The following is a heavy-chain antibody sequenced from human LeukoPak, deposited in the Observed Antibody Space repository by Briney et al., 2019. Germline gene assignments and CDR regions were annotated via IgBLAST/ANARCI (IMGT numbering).Heavy chain of an antibody. CDR1: GYTFTSYY. CDR2: INPSGGST. Sequence: ASVKVSCKASGYTFTSYYMHWVRQAPGQGLEWMGIINPSGGSTSYAQKFQGRVTMTRDTSTSTVYMELSSLRSEDTAVYYCARGVYGDYAGDAFDIWGQGTMVTVSS. D-gene: IGHD4-17*01. J-gene: IGHJ3*02. CDR3: ARGVYGDYAGDAFDI. V-gene: IGHV1-46*01.